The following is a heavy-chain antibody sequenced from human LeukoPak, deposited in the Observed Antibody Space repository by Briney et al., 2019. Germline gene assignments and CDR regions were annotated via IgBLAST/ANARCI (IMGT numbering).Heavy chain of an antibody. J-gene: IGHJ4*02. CDR1: GYTFTAYY. Sequence: ASVKVSCKASGYTFTAYYLYWVRQAPGQGLEWMGRINPNSGGTDYAQKFQGRVTMTRDTSISTAYMELSSLRSDDTAVYYCARVSSGWSYYFDHWGQGTLVTVSS. CDR2: INPNSGGT. V-gene: IGHV1-2*06. D-gene: IGHD6-19*01. CDR3: ARVSSGWSYYFDH.